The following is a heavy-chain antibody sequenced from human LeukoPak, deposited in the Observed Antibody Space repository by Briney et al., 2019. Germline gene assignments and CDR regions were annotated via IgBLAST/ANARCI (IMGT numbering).Heavy chain of an antibody. D-gene: IGHD3-10*01. J-gene: IGHJ6*03. CDR1: GFTFSSYW. Sequence: PGGSLRLFCAASGFTFSSYWMSWVRQAPGKGLEWVANIKQDGSEKYYVDSVKGRFTIPRDNAKNSLYLQMNSLRAEDTAVYYCARDIGGSGSLAYYYYMDVWGKGTTVTVSS. CDR3: ARDIGGSGSLAYYYYMDV. V-gene: IGHV3-7*01. CDR2: IKQDGSEK.